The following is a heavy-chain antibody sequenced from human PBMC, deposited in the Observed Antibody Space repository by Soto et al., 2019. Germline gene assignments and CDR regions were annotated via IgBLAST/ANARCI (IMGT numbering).Heavy chain of an antibody. V-gene: IGHV3-23*01. D-gene: IGHD5-12*01. Sequence: EVHLLESGGGLVQPGGSLRLSCSAPGFTFGNYGMSWVRQAPGKGLEWVSAITGRGSYTYYADSVRGRFTISRDNSKNTLSLQMNSLSAEDTAIYYCAKDRDGYTNQVDYWGQGTLVTVSS. CDR1: GFTFGNYG. CDR3: AKDRDGYTNQVDY. J-gene: IGHJ4*02. CDR2: ITGRGSYT.